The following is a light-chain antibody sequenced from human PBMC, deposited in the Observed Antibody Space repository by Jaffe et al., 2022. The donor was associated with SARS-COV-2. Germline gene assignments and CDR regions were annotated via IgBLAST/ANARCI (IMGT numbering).Light chain of an antibody. CDR3: CSYASSSTLV. CDR1: SSDVGRYNL. J-gene: IGLJ3*02. V-gene: IGLV2-23*02. Sequence: QSALTQPASVSGSPGQSITISCTGTSSDVGRYNLVSWYQQHPGKAPKLMIYEVNKRPSGVSDRFSGSKSGNAASLTISGLQAEDETDYYCCSYASSSTLVFGGGTKLTVL. CDR2: EVN.